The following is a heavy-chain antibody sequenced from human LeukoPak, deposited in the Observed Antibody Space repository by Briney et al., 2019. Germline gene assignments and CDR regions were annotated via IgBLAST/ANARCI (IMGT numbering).Heavy chain of an antibody. D-gene: IGHD2-21*01. CDR3: AKLGWSSAFDI. Sequence: GGSLRLACAASGFTFRSYYMRWVGQAPRKGLEWVSAISGRGGSTYYADSVKGRFTISRGNSKKPLSLQMNSLRPEHTAVYYCAKLGWSSAFDIWGQGTMVTVSS. CDR2: ISGRGGST. CDR1: GFTFRSYY. J-gene: IGHJ3*02. V-gene: IGHV3-23*01.